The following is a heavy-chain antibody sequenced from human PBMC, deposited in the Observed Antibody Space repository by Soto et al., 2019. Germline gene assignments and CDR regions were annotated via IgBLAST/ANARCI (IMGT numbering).Heavy chain of an antibody. D-gene: IGHD3-22*01. CDR3: ARHARGYYDSSGYRYYFDY. J-gene: IGHJ4*02. V-gene: IGHV4-39*01. CDR2: IYYSGST. CDR1: GGSISSSSYY. Sequence: SETLSLTCTVSGGSISSSSYYWGWIRQPPGKGLEWIGSIYYSGSTYYNPSLKSRVTISVDTSKNQFSLKLSSVTAADTAVYYCARHARGYYDSSGYRYYFDYWGQGTLVTVSS.